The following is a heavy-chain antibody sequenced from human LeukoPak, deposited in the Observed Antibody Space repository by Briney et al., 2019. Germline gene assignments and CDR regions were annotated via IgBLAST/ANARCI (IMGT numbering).Heavy chain of an antibody. CDR3: AKDLYSSGWPTVGYFDY. CDR2: IRYDGTNT. V-gene: IGHV3-30*02. CDR1: GFMFNTRD. J-gene: IGHJ4*02. Sequence: GGSLRLSCGASGFMFNTRDMHWVRQAPGKGLEWVAFIRYDGTNTYYADSVKGRFTISRDNSRNTLYLQMNSLRAEDTAVYYCAKDLYSSGWPTVGYFDYWGQGTLVTVSS. D-gene: IGHD6-19*01.